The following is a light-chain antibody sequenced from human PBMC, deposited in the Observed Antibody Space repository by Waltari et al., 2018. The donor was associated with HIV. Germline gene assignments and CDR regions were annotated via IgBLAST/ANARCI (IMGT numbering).Light chain of an antibody. V-gene: IGLV1-40*01. J-gene: IGLJ3*02. Sequence: QSVLTQPPSVSGAPGQRVTISCTGITSNIGAGYDVHWYPHLPGTAPKPLIYGNNNRPSGVPDRFSGSRSGTSSSLAITGLQAEDEAVYYCQSYDSSLSVNWVFGGGTKLTVL. CDR2: GNN. CDR1: TSNIGAGYD. CDR3: QSYDSSLSVNWV.